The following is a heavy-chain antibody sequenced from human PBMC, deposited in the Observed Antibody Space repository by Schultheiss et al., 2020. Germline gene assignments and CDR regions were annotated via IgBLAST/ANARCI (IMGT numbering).Heavy chain of an antibody. CDR3: STSSIAAGDWFDP. D-gene: IGHD6-6*01. J-gene: IGHJ5*02. CDR2: IYYSGST. Sequence: SETLSLTCTVSGGSISSSSYYWGWIRQPPGKGLEWIGYIYYSGSTYYNPSLKSRVTISVDTSKNQFYLKLSSVTAADTAVYYCSTSSIAAGDWFDPWGQGTLVTVSS. V-gene: IGHV4-39*01. CDR1: GGSISSSSYY.